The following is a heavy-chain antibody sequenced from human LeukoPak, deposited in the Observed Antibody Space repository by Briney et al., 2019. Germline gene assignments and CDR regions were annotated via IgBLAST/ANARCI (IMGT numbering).Heavy chain of an antibody. J-gene: IGHJ4*02. D-gene: IGHD6-19*01. CDR3: ASNGYISGWPLDD. CDR2: INPSGGST. V-gene: IGHV1-46*01. CDR1: GYTFTSYY. Sequence: ASVKVTCKSSGYTFTSYYIHRVRQSPGQGLAWMGIINPSGGSTSYAQKFQGRVTMTRDTSTSTVYMELSSLRSEDTAVYYCASNGYISGWPLDDWGQGTLVTVSS.